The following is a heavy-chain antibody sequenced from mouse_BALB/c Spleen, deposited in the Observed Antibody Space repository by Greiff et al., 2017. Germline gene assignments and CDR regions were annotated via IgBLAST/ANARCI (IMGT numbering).Heavy chain of an antibody. CDR3: ARGASYGNYAMDY. Sequence: EVHVVESGGGLVKPGGSLKLSCAASGFTFSIYAMSWVRQTPEKRLEWVASISSGGSTYYPDSVKGRFTISRDNARNILYLQMSSLRSEDTAMYYCARGASYGNYAMDYWGQGTSVTVSS. CDR2: ISSGGST. J-gene: IGHJ4*01. CDR1: GFTFSIYA. D-gene: IGHD2-10*01. V-gene: IGHV5-6-5*01.